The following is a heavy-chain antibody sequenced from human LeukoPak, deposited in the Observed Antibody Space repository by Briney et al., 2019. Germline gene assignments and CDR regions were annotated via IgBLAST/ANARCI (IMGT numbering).Heavy chain of an antibody. CDR1: GFTFSTYW. V-gene: IGHV3-7*01. CDR2: IKQDGSEK. J-gene: IGHJ4*02. CDR3: AASGSSAYYEAY. Sequence: PGGSLRLSCAASGFTFSTYWMSWVRQAPGKGLEWVANIKQDGSEKYYVDSVKGRFTISRDNAKNSLYLQMNSLRAEDTAVYYCAASGSSAYYEAYWGQGTLVTVSS. D-gene: IGHD3-22*01.